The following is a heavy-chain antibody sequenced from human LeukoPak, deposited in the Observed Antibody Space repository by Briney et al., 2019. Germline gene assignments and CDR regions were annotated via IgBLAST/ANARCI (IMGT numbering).Heavy chain of an antibody. CDR2: IYYAGNT. V-gene: IGHV4-39*01. D-gene: IGHD3-22*01. J-gene: IGHJ4*02. Sequence: PSETLSLTCTVSDGSVSSSSYYWGWIRQPPGKGLEGIALIYYAGNTYYNPSLRSRLTISVDTSNNQFSLKLTSVTAADTAVYYCARQTYYSDTSGYFDFWGQGTLVTVSS. CDR1: DGSVSSSSYY. CDR3: ARQTYYSDTSGYFDF.